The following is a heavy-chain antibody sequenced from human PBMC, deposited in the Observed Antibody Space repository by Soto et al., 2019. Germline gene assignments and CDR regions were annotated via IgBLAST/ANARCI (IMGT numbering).Heavy chain of an antibody. CDR2: IFYSGTT. V-gene: IGHV4-39*01. CDR3: ARHDVSGSYYKGPKWFDT. J-gene: IGHJ5*02. Sequence: SETLSLTCTVSGGSISSEGYFWGWIRQPPGKGLDWIASIFYSGTTYYNPSLMSRVTISVDTPKNQISLGLSSVTAADTAQYYCARHDVSGSYYKGPKWFDTWGQGTLVTVSS. CDR1: GGSISSEGYF. D-gene: IGHD3-10*01.